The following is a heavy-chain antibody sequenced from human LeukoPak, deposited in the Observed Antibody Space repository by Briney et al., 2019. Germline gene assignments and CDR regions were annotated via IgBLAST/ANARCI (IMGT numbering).Heavy chain of an antibody. CDR3: ARDIVGATDAFDI. CDR2: INPNSGGT. V-gene: IGHV1-2*04. Sequence: ASVTVSCKASGYTFTGYYMHWVRQAPGQGLEWMGWINPNSGGTNYAQKFQGWVTMTRDTSISTAYMELSRLRSDDTAVYYCARDIVGATDAFDIWGQGTMVTVSS. J-gene: IGHJ3*02. D-gene: IGHD1-26*01. CDR1: GYTFTGYY.